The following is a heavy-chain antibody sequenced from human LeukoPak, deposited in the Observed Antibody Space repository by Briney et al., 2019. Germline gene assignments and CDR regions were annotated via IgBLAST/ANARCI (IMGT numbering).Heavy chain of an antibody. CDR2: MNPNSGNT. J-gene: IGHJ4*02. Sequence: ASVKVSCKASGYTFTSYGINWVRQATGQGPEWMGWMNPNSGNTGYAQKFQGRVTITRNTSISTAYMELSSLRSEDTAVYYCAGGGVYSSGFDYWGQGTLVTVSS. V-gene: IGHV1-8*03. CDR3: AGGGVYSSGFDY. CDR1: GYTFTSYG. D-gene: IGHD6-19*01.